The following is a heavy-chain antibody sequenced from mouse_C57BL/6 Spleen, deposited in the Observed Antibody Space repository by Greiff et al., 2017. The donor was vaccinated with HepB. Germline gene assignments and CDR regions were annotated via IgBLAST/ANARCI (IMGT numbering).Heavy chain of an antibody. D-gene: IGHD2-13*01. V-gene: IGHV3-6*01. CDR1: GYSITSGYY. J-gene: IGHJ4*01. CDR3: SRERDYGDDYAMDY. CDR2: ISYDGSN. Sequence: EVKLQESGPGLVKPSPSLSLSCTVSGYSITSGYYWNWIRQHPGNKLECIGYISYDGSNNYNQYLKKRITITRDTSKNPFFLKLKSVTTEDTATYYCSRERDYGDDYAMDYWGQGTSVTVSS.